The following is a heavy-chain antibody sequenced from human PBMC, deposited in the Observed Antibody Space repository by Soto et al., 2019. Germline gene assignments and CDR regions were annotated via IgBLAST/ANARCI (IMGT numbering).Heavy chain of an antibody. CDR3: AKMYSSAWGWFHP. V-gene: IGHV4-31*03. CDR2: FDSSRRI. Sequence: LSLTCSVSGYSITAGGYYWSWIRQHPGKGLEWIGSFDSSRRIIYNPSLKSRVSISGDTSPQPFSMAMTSVTATAPCLYVCAKMYSSAWGWFHPWGQGTMVTVSS. CDR1: GYSITAGGYY. D-gene: IGHD3-22*01. J-gene: IGHJ5*02.